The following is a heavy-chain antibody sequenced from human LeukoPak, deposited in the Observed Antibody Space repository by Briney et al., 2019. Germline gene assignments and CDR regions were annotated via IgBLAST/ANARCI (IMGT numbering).Heavy chain of an antibody. V-gene: IGHV1-24*01. CDR1: GYTLTELS. J-gene: IGHJ5*02. D-gene: IGHD3-10*01. Sequence: ASVKVSCKVSGYTLTELSMHWVRQAPGKGLEWMGGFDPEDGGTIYAQKFQGRVTMTEDTSTDTAYMELSSLRSEDTAVYYCATAGIQRELYWFDPWGQGTLVTVSS. CDR2: FDPEDGGT. CDR3: ATAGIQRELYWFDP.